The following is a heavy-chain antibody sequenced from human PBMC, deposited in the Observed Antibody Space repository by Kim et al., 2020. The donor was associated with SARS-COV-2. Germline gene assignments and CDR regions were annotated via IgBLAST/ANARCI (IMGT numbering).Heavy chain of an antibody. CDR3: AGDNDDGVVVYALAI. D-gene: IGHD2-8*02. Sequence: SVKVSCKASGGSFSHYDFNWVRQAPGQGLEWMGGIISISATINYAQKFQGRLTITADESTNTVYMELSSLTSEDTAIYYCAGDNDDGVVVYALAIWGPGTTVTIS. V-gene: IGHV1-69*13. J-gene: IGHJ6*02. CDR2: IISISATI. CDR1: GGSFSHYD.